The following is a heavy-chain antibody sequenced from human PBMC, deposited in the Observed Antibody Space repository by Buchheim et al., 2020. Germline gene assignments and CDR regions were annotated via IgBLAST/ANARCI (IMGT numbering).Heavy chain of an antibody. CDR1: GYTFTGYY. V-gene: IGHV1-2*06. D-gene: IGHD3-3*01. CDR2: INPNSAGT. Sequence: QVQLVQSGAEVKKPGASVKVSCKASGYTFTGYYMHWVRQAPGQGLEWMGRINPNSAGTTYAQTFQGRVTMPRDTSISTAYLELSRLRSDDTAVYYCARESQLTIFGVVRYNWFDPWGQGTL. CDR3: ARESQLTIFGVVRYNWFDP. J-gene: IGHJ5*02.